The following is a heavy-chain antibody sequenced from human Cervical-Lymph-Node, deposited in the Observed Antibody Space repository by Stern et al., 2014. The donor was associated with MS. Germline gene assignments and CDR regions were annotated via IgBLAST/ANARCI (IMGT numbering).Heavy chain of an antibody. CDR1: GYTFTDYY. J-gene: IGHJ4*02. CDR3: ARGDLRFLEWLPQDFDY. D-gene: IGHD3-3*01. CDR2: INPSDGST. V-gene: IGHV1-46*01. Sequence: VHLVESGAEVKKPGASVKVSCTASGYTFTDYYMHWVRQAPGRGLEWMGIINPSDGSTSYTQKFQDRVTMTRDTSTSTLYLELSSLRSEDTAVYYCARGDLRFLEWLPQDFDYWGQGTLVTVSS.